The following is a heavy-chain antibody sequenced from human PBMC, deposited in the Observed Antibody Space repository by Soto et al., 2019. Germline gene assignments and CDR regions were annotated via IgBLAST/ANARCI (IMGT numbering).Heavy chain of an antibody. CDR2: IDPSDSYT. V-gene: IGHV5-10-1*01. CDR1: GYSFTTYW. Sequence: GESLKISCKGSGYSFTTYWISWVRQMPGKGLEWMGKIDPSDSYTNYSPSFQGHVTISADKSVSTAFLQWRSLKASDTAMYYCARPEVANWFDPWGQGTLVTVSS. J-gene: IGHJ5*02. CDR3: ARPEVANWFDP.